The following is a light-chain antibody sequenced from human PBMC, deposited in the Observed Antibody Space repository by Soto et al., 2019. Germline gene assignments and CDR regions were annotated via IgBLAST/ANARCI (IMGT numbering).Light chain of an antibody. CDR3: SSYAGSNNLV. J-gene: IGLJ1*01. CDR1: SSDVGGYNY. CDR2: AVS. Sequence: QSALTQPPSASGSLGQSVTIPFTGTSSDVGGYNYVSWYQQHPGKAPKLMVFAVSNRPSGVPDRFSGSKSGNTASLTVSGLQAEDEADYYCSSYAGSNNLVFGTGTKLTVL. V-gene: IGLV2-8*01.